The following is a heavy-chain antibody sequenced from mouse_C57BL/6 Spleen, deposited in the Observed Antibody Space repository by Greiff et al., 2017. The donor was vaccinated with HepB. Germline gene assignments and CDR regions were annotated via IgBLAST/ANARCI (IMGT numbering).Heavy chain of an antibody. V-gene: IGHV1-82*01. J-gene: IGHJ3*01. CDR1: GYAFSSSW. D-gene: IGHD1-1*02. Sequence: VQLQESGPELVKPGASVKISCKASGYAFSSSWMNWVKQRPGKGLEWIGRIYPGDGDTNYNGKFKGKATLTADKSSSTAYMQLSSLTSEDSAVYFCARKEELSLAYWGQGTLVTVSA. CDR3: ARKEELSLAY. CDR2: IYPGDGDT.